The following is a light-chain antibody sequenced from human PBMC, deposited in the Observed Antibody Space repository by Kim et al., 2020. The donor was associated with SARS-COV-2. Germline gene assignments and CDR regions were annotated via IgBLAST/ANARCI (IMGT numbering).Light chain of an antibody. Sequence: QSALTQSRSVSGSPGQSVTIPCTGTSSDVGGYNYVSWYQQHPGKAPKLVIYDVSERPSGVPDRFSGSKSGNTASLTISGLQAEDEADYYCCSYAGSYTYVFATGTKVTVL. CDR2: DVS. CDR1: SSDVGGYNY. V-gene: IGLV2-11*01. CDR3: CSYAGSYTYV. J-gene: IGLJ1*01.